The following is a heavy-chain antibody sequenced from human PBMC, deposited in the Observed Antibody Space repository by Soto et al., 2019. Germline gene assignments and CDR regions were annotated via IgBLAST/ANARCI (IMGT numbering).Heavy chain of an antibody. D-gene: IGHD2-15*01. CDR2: INGDGIST. J-gene: IGHJ4*02. V-gene: IGHV3-74*01. Sequence: EVQLVESGGDLVQPGGSLRLSCAASGFTFSSYWMHWVRQDPEKGLVWVSRINGDGISTSYADSVKGRFTISRDNAKDTLYLHMNSLGAEDTAVYDGARISQGTYCRGGNCYSDYWGQGTLVTVSS. CDR3: ARISQGTYCRGGNCYSDY. CDR1: GFTFSSYW.